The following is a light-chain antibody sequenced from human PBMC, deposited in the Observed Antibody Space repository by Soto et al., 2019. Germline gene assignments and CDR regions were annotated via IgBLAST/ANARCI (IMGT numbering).Light chain of an antibody. Sequence: QSVLTQPPSVSGSPGERVTISCTGSSSNIGAGYEVHWYQQLPGTSPKLLIYEGTDRPSGVPDRFSGSKSGTFASLAITGLLADDEADYYCQSYENSLSGSYVFGTGTKLTLL. V-gene: IGLV1-40*01. CDR2: EGT. CDR1: SSNIGAGYE. J-gene: IGLJ1*01. CDR3: QSYENSLSGSYV.